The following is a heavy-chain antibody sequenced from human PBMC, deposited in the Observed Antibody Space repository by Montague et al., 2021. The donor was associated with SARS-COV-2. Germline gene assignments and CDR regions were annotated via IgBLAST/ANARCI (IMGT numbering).Heavy chain of an antibody. CDR1: GVSISGGSLH. J-gene: IGHJ4*02. Sequence: SETLSLTCSVSGVSISGGSLHWGWVRQSPGKGLEWIATIYFSGSAYYNPSLKSRVSLSIDTSKNKFSLQLTSVTAAGTAVYYCARHAPFSDNYRRYPFNFDFWGQGTLVTVSS. CDR2: IYFSGSA. CDR3: ARHAPFSDNYRRYPFNFDF. V-gene: IGHV4-39*01. D-gene: IGHD1-1*01.